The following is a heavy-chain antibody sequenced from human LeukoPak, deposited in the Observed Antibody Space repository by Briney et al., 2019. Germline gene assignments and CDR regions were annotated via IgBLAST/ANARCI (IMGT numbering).Heavy chain of an antibody. Sequence: PGGSLRLSCAASGFTFDDYAMHWVRQAPGKGLEWVSLISGDGGSTYYADSVKGRFTISRDNAKNTLYLQMNSLRAEDTAVYYCARRSRSGDAYYFDYWGQGTLVTVSS. CDR2: ISGDGGST. D-gene: IGHD6-25*01. J-gene: IGHJ4*02. CDR1: GFTFDDYA. V-gene: IGHV3-43*02. CDR3: ARRSRSGDAYYFDY.